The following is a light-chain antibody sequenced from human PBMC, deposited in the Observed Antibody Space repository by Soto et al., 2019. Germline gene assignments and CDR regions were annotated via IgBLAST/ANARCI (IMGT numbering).Light chain of an antibody. CDR3: CSNAAGSTYV. CDR1: SSDVGSHNL. CDR2: EAS. Sequence: QSVLTQTASASGSPGQSITISCTGTSSDVGSHNLVSWYQHYPGKAPKLIIFEASKRPSGVSNRFSGSKSGSTASLTISGLQAEDEADYYCCSNAAGSTYVFGTGTKVTVL. V-gene: IGLV2-23*01. J-gene: IGLJ1*01.